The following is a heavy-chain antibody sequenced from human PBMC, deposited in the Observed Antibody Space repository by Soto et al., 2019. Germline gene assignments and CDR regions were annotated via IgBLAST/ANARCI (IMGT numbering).Heavy chain of an antibody. CDR2: ISGSDGTT. J-gene: IGHJ5*02. CDR1: GFRFSSYG. V-gene: IGHV3-23*01. Sequence: PGGSLRLSCAASGFRFSSYGMNWVRQVPGKGLEWVSPISGSDGTTHYAYSVRGRFTIFGANSNHTVFLQMNSLRVENTGLSYCPKDVAFQSGYSSGRHYFGPWGQGALVTVSS. D-gene: IGHD3-3*01. CDR3: PKDVAFQSGYSSGRHYFGP.